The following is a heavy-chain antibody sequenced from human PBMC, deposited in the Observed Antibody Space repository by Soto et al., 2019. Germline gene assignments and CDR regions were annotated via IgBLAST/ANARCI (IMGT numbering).Heavy chain of an antibody. CDR2: ISANTGNT. CDR1: GYTFTSYG. Sequence: ASVKVSCKASGYTFTSYGISWVRQAPGQGLEWMGWISANTGNTNFAQKLQGRVTMTTDTSTSTAYMELRSLRSDDTAVYYCAREGDSSSWYVRNYYYGMDVWG. J-gene: IGHJ6*02. CDR3: AREGDSSSWYVRNYYYGMDV. V-gene: IGHV1-18*01. D-gene: IGHD6-13*01.